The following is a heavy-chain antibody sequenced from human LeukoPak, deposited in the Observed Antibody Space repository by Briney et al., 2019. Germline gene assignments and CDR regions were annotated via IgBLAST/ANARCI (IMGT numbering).Heavy chain of an antibody. D-gene: IGHD3-9*01. V-gene: IGHV3-66*01. Sequence: GRSLRLSCAASGFTVSSNYMSWVRQAPGKGLEWVSVIYSGGSTYYADSVKGRFTISRDNSKNTLYLQMNSLRAEDTAVYYCARDDGYYDILTGYYKSGPFDYWGQGTLVTVSS. J-gene: IGHJ4*02. CDR1: GFTVSSNY. CDR2: IYSGGST. CDR3: ARDDGYYDILTGYYKSGPFDY.